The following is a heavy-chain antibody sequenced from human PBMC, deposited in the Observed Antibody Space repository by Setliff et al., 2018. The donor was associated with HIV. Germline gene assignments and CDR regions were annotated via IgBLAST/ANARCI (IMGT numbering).Heavy chain of an antibody. D-gene: IGHD2-2*01. Sequence: SETLSLTCTVSGGSINSYYWSWIRQPPGKGLEYICYIYFTGITNYNPSLQSRVTISIDTTKKQLFLRVRSVTAADTAVYYCARGGYSSKWYSWFDPWGQGTLVTVSS. CDR3: ARGGYSSKWYSWFDP. CDR2: IYFTGIT. CDR1: GGSINSYY. J-gene: IGHJ5*01. V-gene: IGHV4-59*01.